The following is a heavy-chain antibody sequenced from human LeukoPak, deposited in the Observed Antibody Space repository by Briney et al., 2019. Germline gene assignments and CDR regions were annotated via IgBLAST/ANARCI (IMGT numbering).Heavy chain of an antibody. J-gene: IGHJ4*02. CDR1: GFIFSSYW. V-gene: IGHV3-7*03. CDR3: ARDQYDTWSRRGNFDS. D-gene: IGHD3-3*01. CDR2: IKQDGSEK. Sequence: GGSLRLSCAASGFIFSSYWMNWVRQAPGKGLEWVANIKQDGSEKYYVDSVKGRFTISRDNAKNPLYLQMDSLRAEDTAVYYCARDQYDTWSRRGNFDSWGQGTLVIVSS.